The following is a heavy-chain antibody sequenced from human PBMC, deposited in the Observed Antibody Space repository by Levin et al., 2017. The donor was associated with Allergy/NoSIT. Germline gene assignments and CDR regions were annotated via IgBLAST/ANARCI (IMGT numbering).Heavy chain of an antibody. CDR2: IYNSATT. J-gene: IGHJ6*02. CDR3: ATSISYYDYAMDV. V-gene: IGHV4-39*07. CDR1: GGSISSGNYY. Sequence: GSLRLSCTVSGGSISSGNYYWGWIRQSPGKGLEWIGSIYNSATTFYNPSLKSRVTISVDTSKNQFSLKLSSVTAADTAVYYCATSISYYDYAMDVWGQGTTVTVSS. D-gene: IGHD5-24*01.